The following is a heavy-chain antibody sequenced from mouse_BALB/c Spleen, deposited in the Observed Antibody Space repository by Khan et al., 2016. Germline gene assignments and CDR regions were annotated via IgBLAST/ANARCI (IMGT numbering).Heavy chain of an antibody. CDR3: ARDKWGSTNE. J-gene: IGHJ3*02. Sequence: QVQLKQSGAELAKPGASVKMSCKASGYTFTSYWMHWVKQRPGQGLEWIGYINPSTGYTEYNPKFQDKATLTADKSSSTTYMQLSSLTSEDSAVSDCARDKWGSTNEWGQGTTVTVSA. V-gene: IGHV1-7*01. D-gene: IGHD1-3*01. CDR2: INPSTGYT. CDR1: GYTFTSYW.